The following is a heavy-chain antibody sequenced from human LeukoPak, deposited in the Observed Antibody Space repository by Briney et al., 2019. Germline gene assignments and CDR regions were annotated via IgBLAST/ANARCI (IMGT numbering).Heavy chain of an antibody. CDR3: ARDTLYCSGGSCYSHYYGMDV. V-gene: IGHV3-23*01. D-gene: IGHD2-15*01. J-gene: IGHJ6*04. CDR2: ISGSGGST. Sequence: GGSLRLSCAASGFTFSSYAMSWVRQAPGKGLEWVSAISGSGGSTYYADSVKGRFTISRDNSKNTLYLQMNSLRAEDTAVYYCARDTLYCSGGSCYSHYYGMDVWGKGTTVTVSS. CDR1: GFTFSSYA.